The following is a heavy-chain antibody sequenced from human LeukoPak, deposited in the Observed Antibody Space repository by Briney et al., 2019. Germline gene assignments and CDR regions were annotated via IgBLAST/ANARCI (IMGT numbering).Heavy chain of an antibody. D-gene: IGHD6-13*01. CDR1: GGSISSGGYS. V-gene: IGHV4-30-2*01. J-gene: IGHJ5*02. CDR2: IYHSGST. CDR3: ARDVREGSSSQFDP. Sequence: SQTLSLTCAVSGGSISSGGYSWSWIRQPPGKGLEWIGYIYHSGSTNYNPSLKSRVAISVDKSKNQFSLKLSSVTAADTAVYYCARDVREGSSSQFDPWGQGTLVTVSS.